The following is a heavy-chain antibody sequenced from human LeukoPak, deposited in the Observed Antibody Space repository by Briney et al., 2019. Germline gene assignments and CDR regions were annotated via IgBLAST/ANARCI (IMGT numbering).Heavy chain of an antibody. CDR1: GGSFSGYY. CDR3: ARQGRKGDYVWGSYRYYYFDY. D-gene: IGHD3-16*02. J-gene: IGHJ4*02. V-gene: IGHV4-34*01. CDR2: INHGGST. Sequence: TSETLSLTCAVYGGSFSGYYWSWIRQPPGKGLEWIGEINHGGSTNYNPSLKSRVTISVDTSKNQFSLKLSSVTAADTAVYYCARQGRKGDYVWGSYRYYYFDYWGQGTLVTVSS.